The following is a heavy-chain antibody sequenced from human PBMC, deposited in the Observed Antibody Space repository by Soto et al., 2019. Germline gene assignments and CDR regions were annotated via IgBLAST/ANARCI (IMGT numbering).Heavy chain of an antibody. CDR3: ARQAARGPLDY. CDR2: IYYSGST. D-gene: IGHD6-13*01. Sequence: SETLSLTCTVSGGSISSSSYYWGWIRQPPGKGLEWIGSIYYSGSTYYNPSLKSRVTISVDTSKDQFSLKLSSVTAADTAVYYCARQAARGPLDYWGQGTLVTVSS. V-gene: IGHV4-39*01. J-gene: IGHJ4*02. CDR1: GGSISSSSYY.